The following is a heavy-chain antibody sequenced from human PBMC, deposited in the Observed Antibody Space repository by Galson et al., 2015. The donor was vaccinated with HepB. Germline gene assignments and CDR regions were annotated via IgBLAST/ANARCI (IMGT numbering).Heavy chain of an antibody. V-gene: IGHV1-69*04. D-gene: IGHD6-13*01. CDR2: IIPILGIA. CDR3: ARDRAYSSTQN. J-gene: IGHJ4*02. Sequence: SVKVSCKASGGTFSSYAISWVRQAPGQGLEWMGRIIPILGIANYAQKFQGRVTITADKSTSTAYMELSSLRSEDTAVYYCARDRAYSSTQNWGQGTLVTVSS. CDR1: GGTFSSYA.